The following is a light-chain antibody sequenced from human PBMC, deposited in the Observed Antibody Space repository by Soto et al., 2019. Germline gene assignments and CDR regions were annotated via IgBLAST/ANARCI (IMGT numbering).Light chain of an antibody. CDR1: QSVSTY. V-gene: IGKV3-11*01. Sequence: EIVLTQSPVTLSLSPGERATLSCRASQSVSTYLAWYQQKPGRAPRLLIYDASSRATGIPARFSGSGSGTDFNLTISSLEPEDFAVYYCQQRSNWPSTFGGGTKVEIK. CDR2: DAS. J-gene: IGKJ4*01. CDR3: QQRSNWPST.